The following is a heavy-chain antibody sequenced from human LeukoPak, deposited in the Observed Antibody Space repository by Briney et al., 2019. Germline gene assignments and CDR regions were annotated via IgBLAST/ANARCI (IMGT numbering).Heavy chain of an antibody. V-gene: IGHV1-69*01. CDR3: ARGGTIVSNWFDP. Sequence: SVKVSCRASGGTFSSYAISWVRQAPGQGLEWMGGIIPIFGTANYAQKFQGRVTITADESTSTAYMELSSLRSEDTAVYYCARGGTIVSNWFDPWGQGTLVTVSS. CDR2: IIPIFGTA. CDR1: GGTFSSYA. D-gene: IGHD3-3*01. J-gene: IGHJ5*02.